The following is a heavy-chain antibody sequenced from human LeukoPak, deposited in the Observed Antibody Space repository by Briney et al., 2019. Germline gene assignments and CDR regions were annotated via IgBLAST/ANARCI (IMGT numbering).Heavy chain of an antibody. CDR2: INPNSGGT. D-gene: IGHD3-9*01. Sequence: ASVKVSCKASGYTFTGYYMHWVRQAPGQGLEWMGRINPNSGGTNYAQKFQGRVTMTRDTSISTAYMELSRLRSDDTAVYYCARALTKYYDILTGPAFDIWGQGTMVTVSS. CDR1: GYTFTGYY. V-gene: IGHV1-2*06. CDR3: ARALTKYYDILTGPAFDI. J-gene: IGHJ3*02.